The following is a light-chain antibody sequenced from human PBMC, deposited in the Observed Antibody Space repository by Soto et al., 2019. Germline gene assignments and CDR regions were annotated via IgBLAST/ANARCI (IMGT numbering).Light chain of an antibody. CDR3: QQFGISPWT. V-gene: IGKV3-20*01. CDR1: QSVSSY. CDR2: ATS. J-gene: IGKJ1*01. Sequence: EIVLTQSPATLSLSPGERATLSCRASQSVSSYLAWYQQKPGQAPRLLIYATSTRATGIPDRFSGSGSVTDFTLTISRLEPEDFAVYYCQQFGISPWTFGQGTKVEIK.